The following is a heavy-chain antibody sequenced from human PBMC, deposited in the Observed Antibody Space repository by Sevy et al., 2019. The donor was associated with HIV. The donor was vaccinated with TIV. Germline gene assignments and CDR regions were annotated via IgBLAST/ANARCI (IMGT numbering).Heavy chain of an antibody. CDR3: ARVMRRILWWSLDS. Sequence: GGSLRLSCAASGFTFSSYSMNWVRQAPGKGLEWVGRIRNNANSYTTDFAASVKGRFTISRDDSKNSLYLQMHSLKTDDTAKYYCARVMRRILWWSLDSWGQGTLVTVSS. D-gene: IGHD2-21*01. CDR2: IRNNANSYTT. V-gene: IGHV3-72*01. CDR1: GFTFSSYS. J-gene: IGHJ4*02.